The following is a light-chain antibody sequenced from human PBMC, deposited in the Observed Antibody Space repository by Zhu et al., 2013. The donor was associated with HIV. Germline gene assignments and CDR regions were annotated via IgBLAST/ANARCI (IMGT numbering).Light chain of an antibody. CDR1: QSVSSNF. J-gene: IGKJ1*01. Sequence: EIVLTQSPGTLSLSPGERATLSCRASQSVSSNFLAWYRQKPGQAPRLLIYDSSRRATGIPDRFSGSGSGTDFTLKISRLEPEDFAVYYCQQYGSSPGTFGQGTKVEIK. CDR3: QQYGSSPGT. CDR2: DSS. V-gene: IGKV3-20*01.